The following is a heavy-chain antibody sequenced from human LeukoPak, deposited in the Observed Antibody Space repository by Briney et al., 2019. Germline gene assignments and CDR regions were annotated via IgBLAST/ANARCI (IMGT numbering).Heavy chain of an antibody. Sequence: GGSLRLSCAASGFTFSSYSMNWVRQAPGKGLEWVSSISSSSSYIYYADSVKGRFSISRDNAKNSLYLQMNSLRAEDTAVYYCARDRGGSGCYQHWGQGTLVTVSS. CDR3: ARDRGGSGCYQH. CDR1: GFTFSSYS. CDR2: ISSSSSYI. D-gene: IGHD6-19*01. J-gene: IGHJ1*01. V-gene: IGHV3-21*01.